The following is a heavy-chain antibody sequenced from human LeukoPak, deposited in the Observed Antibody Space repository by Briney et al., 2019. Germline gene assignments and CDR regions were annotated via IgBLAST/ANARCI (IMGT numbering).Heavy chain of an antibody. D-gene: IGHD2-2*01. V-gene: IGHV3-23*01. CDR3: AKDYCSSTSCYENWFDP. Sequence: QPGGSLRLSCAASGFTFSSYWMSWVRQAPGKGLEWVSAISGSGGSTYYADSVKGRFTISRDNSKNTLYLQMNSLRAEDTTVYYCAKDYCSSTSCYENWFDPWGQGTLVTVSS. CDR1: GFTFSSYW. CDR2: ISGSGGST. J-gene: IGHJ5*02.